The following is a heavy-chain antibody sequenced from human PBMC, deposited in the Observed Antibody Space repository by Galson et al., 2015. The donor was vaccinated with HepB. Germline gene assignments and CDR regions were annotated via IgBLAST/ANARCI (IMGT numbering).Heavy chain of an antibody. CDR2: ISGSGGST. CDR3: ARDCCDIVVVVAAHRTNYGMDV. CDR1: GFTFSSYA. D-gene: IGHD2-15*01. J-gene: IGHJ6*02. Sequence: SLRLSCAASGFTFSSYAMSWVRQAPGKGLEWVSAISGSGGSTYYADSVKGRFTISRDNSKNTLYLQMNSLRAGDTAVYYCARDCCDIVVVVAAHRTNYGMDVWGQGTTVTVSS. V-gene: IGHV3-23*01.